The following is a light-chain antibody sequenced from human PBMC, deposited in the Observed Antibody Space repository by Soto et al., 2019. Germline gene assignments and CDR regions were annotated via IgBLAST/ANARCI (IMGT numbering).Light chain of an antibody. CDR1: QSVSTY. CDR2: DAS. Sequence: ETVLTQSPATQSLSPGERAILSCRASQSVSTYLAWYQQKPGQAPRLLISDASNRATGIPDRFSGSGSGTDFTLTISSLEPEDFAVYYCQQRSSWPLTFGGGTKVEIK. V-gene: IGKV3-11*01. J-gene: IGKJ4*01. CDR3: QQRSSWPLT.